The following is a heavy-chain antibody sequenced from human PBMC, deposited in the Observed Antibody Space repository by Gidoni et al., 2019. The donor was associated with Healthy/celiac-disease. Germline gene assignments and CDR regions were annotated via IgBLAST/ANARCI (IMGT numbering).Heavy chain of an antibody. CDR3: ARGTPSLD. V-gene: IGHV4-34*01. CDR1: GGSFSGYY. J-gene: IGHJ4*02. Sequence: QVQLQQWGAGLLKPSETLSLTCAFYGGSFSGYYWSWIRQPPGKGLEWIGEINHSGSTNYNASLKSRVTISVDTSKNLLSLKLNSVTAADTAVYYCARGTPSLDWGQGTLVTVSS. CDR2: INHSGST.